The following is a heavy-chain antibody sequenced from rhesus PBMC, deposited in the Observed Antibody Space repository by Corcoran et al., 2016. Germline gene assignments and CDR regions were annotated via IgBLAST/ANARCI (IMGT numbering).Heavy chain of an antibody. CDR3: ASRITIFGVVPFDY. CDR1: GGPIGRSNW. D-gene: IGHD3-3*01. V-gene: IGHV4-93*01. Sequence: QVQLQESGPAVVKPSETLSLTCAVSGGPIGRSNWWSRIRQSPRQGLEWVGGIYGSGGSTKDNPSLKSRVTISKDTSKNQFSLKLSSVTAADTAVYYCASRITIFGVVPFDYWGQGVLVTVSS. J-gene: IGHJ4*01. CDR2: IYGSGGST.